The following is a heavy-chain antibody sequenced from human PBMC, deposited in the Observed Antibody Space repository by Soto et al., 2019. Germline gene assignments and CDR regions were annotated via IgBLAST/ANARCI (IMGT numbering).Heavy chain of an antibody. CDR2: IIPIFGTA. CDR1: GGTFSSYA. J-gene: IGHJ6*02. Sequence: SVKVSCKASGGTFSSYAISWVRQAPGQGLEWMGGIIPIFGTANYAQKFQGRVTITADESTSTAYMELSSLRSEDTAVYYCARGWLYNYGSGSYYYYYYGMDVWGQGTTVTVSS. V-gene: IGHV1-69*13. CDR3: ARGWLYNYGSGSYYYYYYGMDV. D-gene: IGHD3-10*01.